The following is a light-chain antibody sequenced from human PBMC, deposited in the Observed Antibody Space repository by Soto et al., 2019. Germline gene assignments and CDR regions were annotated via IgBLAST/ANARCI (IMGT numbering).Light chain of an antibody. CDR1: SSNIGSNY. J-gene: IGLJ1*01. CDR3: AVWDDSLRGYV. Sequence: QSVLTQSPSASGTPGQRVTISCSGSSSNIGSNYVYWYQQLPGAAPKLLIYNNNQRPSGVPDRFSGSKSATSASLALSGLRSEDEADYYCAVWDDSLRGYVFGTGTKLTVL. V-gene: IGLV1-47*02. CDR2: NNN.